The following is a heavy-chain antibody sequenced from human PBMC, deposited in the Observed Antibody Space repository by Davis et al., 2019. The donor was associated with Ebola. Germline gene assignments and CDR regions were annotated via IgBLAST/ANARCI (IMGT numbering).Heavy chain of an antibody. Sequence: SETLSLTCTVSGGSISSYYWSWIRQPPGKGLEWIGYIYYSGNTYYTPSLKSRVTISVDTSKNQFSLRLSSVTAEDTAVYYCARRGGGYNYYYGMDVWGKGTTVTVSS. J-gene: IGHJ6*04. CDR3: ARRGGGYNYYYGMDV. D-gene: IGHD4-23*01. CDR2: IYYSGNT. V-gene: IGHV4-59*04. CDR1: GGSISSYY.